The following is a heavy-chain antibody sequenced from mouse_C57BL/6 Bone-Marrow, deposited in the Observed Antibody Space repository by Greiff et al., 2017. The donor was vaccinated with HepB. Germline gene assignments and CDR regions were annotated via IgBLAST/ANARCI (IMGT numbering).Heavy chain of an antibody. CDR3: ARRTTVGYFDV. J-gene: IGHJ1*03. CDR1: GYTFTDHT. Sequence: QVQLQQSDAELVKPGASVKISCKVSGYTFTDHTIHWMKQRPEQGLEWIGYIYPRDGSSRYNEKFKGKATWTEDKSSSTAYMQLNSLTSEDSAVFFCARRTTVGYFDVWGTGTTVTVSS. CDR2: IYPRDGSS. D-gene: IGHD1-1*01. V-gene: IGHV1-78*01.